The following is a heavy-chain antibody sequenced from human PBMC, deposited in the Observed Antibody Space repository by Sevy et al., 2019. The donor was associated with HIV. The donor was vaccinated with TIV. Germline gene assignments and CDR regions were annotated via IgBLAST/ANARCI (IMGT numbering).Heavy chain of an antibody. CDR1: GFTFRSLS. V-gene: IGHV3-33*01. CDR3: ARDAARVIVPTAGFDS. J-gene: IGHJ5*01. CDR2: IWYDGRTE. D-gene: IGHD1-1*01. Sequence: GGSLRLSCVASGFTFRSLSMHWVRQAPGKGLEWVAAIWYDGRTERYADSVQGRFTISRDNSKKTLYLQMNSLRDEDTAIYYCARDAARVIVPTAGFDSWGQGILVTVSS.